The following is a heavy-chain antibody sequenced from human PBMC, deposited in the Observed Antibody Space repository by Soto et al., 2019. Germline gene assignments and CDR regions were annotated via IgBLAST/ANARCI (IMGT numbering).Heavy chain of an antibody. CDR3: ASRYQLRYLLSGMDV. CDR1: GGSISSSSYY. CDR2: IYYSGST. Sequence: QLQLQESGPGLVKPSETLSLTCTVSGGSISSSSYYWGWIRQPPGKGLEWIGSIYYSGSTYYNPSLKSRVTISVDTSKNQFSLKLSSVTAADTAVYYCASRYQLRYLLSGMDVWGQGTTVTVSS. V-gene: IGHV4-39*01. D-gene: IGHD2-2*01. J-gene: IGHJ6*02.